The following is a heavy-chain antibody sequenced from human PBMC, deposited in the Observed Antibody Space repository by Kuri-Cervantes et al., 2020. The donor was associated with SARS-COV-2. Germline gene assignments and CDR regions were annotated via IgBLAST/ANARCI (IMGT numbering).Heavy chain of an antibody. Sequence: SETLSLTCTVSGDSVSSRYWSWIRQPPGKGLEWIGYIYYSGSTNYNPSLKSRVTISVDTSKNQFSLKLSSVTAADTAVYYCARGGDYGFWFDPWGQGTLVTVSS. CDR2: IYYSGST. V-gene: IGHV4-59*02. CDR1: GDSVSSRY. D-gene: IGHD4-17*01. CDR3: ARGGDYGFWFDP. J-gene: IGHJ5*02.